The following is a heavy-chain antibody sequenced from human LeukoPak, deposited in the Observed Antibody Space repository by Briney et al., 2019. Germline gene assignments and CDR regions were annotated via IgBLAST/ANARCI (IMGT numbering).Heavy chain of an antibody. D-gene: IGHD3-9*01. J-gene: IGHJ4*02. CDR2: ISSSSSYI. CDR1: GFTFSSYA. Sequence: PGGSLRLSCAASGFTFSSYAMSWVRQAPGKGLEWVSSISSSSSYIYYADSVKGRFTISRDNAKNSLYLQMNSLRAEDTAVYYCATHFDLAPTDYWGQGTLVTVSS. CDR3: ATHFDLAPTDY. V-gene: IGHV3-21*01.